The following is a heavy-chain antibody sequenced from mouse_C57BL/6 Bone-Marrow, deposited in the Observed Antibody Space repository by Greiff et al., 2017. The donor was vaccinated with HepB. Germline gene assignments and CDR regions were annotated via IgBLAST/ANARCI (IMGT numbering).Heavy chain of an antibody. CDR2: ISDGGSYT. CDR1: GFTFSSYA. V-gene: IGHV5-4*01. J-gene: IGHJ2*01. D-gene: IGHD2-3*01. CDR3: ARDPLYVDY. Sequence: EVQVVESGGGLVKPGGSLKLSCAASGFTFSSYAMSWVRQTPEKRLEWVATISDGGSYTYYPDNVKGRVTISRDNAKNNLYLQMSHLKSEDTAMYYCARDPLYVDYWGQGTTLTVSS.